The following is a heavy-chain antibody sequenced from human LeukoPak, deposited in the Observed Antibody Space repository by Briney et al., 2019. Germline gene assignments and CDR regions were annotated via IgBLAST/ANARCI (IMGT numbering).Heavy chain of an antibody. Sequence: GGSLRLSCAASGFTFSSYIMNWVHQAPGKGLEWISYIHSSSSSTYYADSVKGRFTISRDNAKNSLYLQMNSLRDEDTAVYYCARDRLGAGSFDIWGQGTMVTVSS. D-gene: IGHD7-27*01. J-gene: IGHJ3*02. CDR3: ARDRLGAGSFDI. CDR2: IHSSSSST. CDR1: GFTFSSYI. V-gene: IGHV3-48*02.